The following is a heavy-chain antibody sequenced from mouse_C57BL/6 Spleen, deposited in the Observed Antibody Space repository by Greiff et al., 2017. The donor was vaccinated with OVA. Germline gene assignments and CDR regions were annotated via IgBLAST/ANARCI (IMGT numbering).Heavy chain of an antibody. D-gene: IGHD1-1*01. V-gene: IGHV1-50*01. J-gene: IGHJ4*01. CDR1: GYTFTSYW. CDR2: IDPSDSYT. CDR3: ARRTTVVATNAMDY. Sequence: QVQLQQPGAELVKPGASVKLSCKASGYTFTSYWMQWVKQRPGQGLEWIGEIDPSDSYTNSNQKFKGKATLTVDTSSSTAYMQRSSLTSEDSAVYYCARRTTVVATNAMDYWGQGTSVTVSS.